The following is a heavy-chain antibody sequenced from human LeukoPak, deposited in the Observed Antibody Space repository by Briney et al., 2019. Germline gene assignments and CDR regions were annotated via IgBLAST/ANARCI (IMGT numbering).Heavy chain of an antibody. V-gene: IGHV5-10-1*01. CDR1: GYCFTSYW. Sequence: GESLKISCKGSGYCFTSYWISWVRQMPGKVLEWMGRIDPSDSYTNYSPSFQGHVTISADKSISTAYLQWSSLKASDTAMYYCARLDYSSGWYDYWGQGTLVTASS. CDR3: ARLDYSSGWYDY. D-gene: IGHD6-19*01. J-gene: IGHJ4*02. CDR2: IDPSDSYT.